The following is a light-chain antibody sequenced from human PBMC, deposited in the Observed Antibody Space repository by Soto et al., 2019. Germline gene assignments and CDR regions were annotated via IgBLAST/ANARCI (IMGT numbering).Light chain of an antibody. CDR2: GAF. J-gene: IGKJ1*01. CDR1: QSVSGSY. V-gene: IGKV3-20*01. CDR3: QQYSMSPRT. Sequence: EIVLTLSPGTLSLSPGERATVSCRASQSVSGSYLAWYQQKPGQPPRLLIYGAFNRAGGIPDRFSGSGSGTDFTLTISRLEPEDFAVYYCQQYSMSPRTFGQGTKVEIK.